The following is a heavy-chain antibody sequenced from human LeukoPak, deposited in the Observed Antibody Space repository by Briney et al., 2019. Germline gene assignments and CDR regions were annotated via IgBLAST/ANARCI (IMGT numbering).Heavy chain of an antibody. V-gene: IGHV3-74*01. Sequence: GGSLRLSCAASGFTFSRYWMHWVRQAPGKGLVWVSRINSDGSSTSYADSVKGRFTISRDNAKNTLYLQMNSLRAEDTAVYYCARSMVTIPIPGGYWGQGTLVTVSS. CDR3: ARSMVTIPIPGGY. CDR2: INSDGSST. J-gene: IGHJ4*02. CDR1: GFTFSRYW. D-gene: IGHD2-2*02.